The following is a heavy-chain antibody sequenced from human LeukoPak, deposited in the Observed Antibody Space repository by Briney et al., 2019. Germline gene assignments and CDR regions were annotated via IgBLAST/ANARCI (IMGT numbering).Heavy chain of an antibody. CDR3: ARDTRLAYYDSSGYPGF. CDR2: FDPEDGET. Sequence: ASVKVSCKVSGYTLTELSMHWVRQAPGKGLEWMGGFDPEDGETIYAQKFQGRVTMTTDTSANTAYMELRSLRSDDTAVYYCARDTRLAYYDSSGYPGFWGQGTLVTVSS. D-gene: IGHD3-22*01. J-gene: IGHJ4*02. CDR1: GYTLTELS. V-gene: IGHV1-24*01.